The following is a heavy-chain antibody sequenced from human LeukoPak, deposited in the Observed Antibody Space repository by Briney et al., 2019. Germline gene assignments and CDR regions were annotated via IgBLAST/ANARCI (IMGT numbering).Heavy chain of an antibody. CDR3: ARDDIVAVPAAMGFDY. J-gene: IGHJ4*02. D-gene: IGHD2-2*01. V-gene: IGHV1-18*04. Sequence: ASVKVSCKASGYTFTSYGISWVRQAPGQGLEWMGWISAYNGNTNYAQKLQGRVTMTTDTSTSTAYMGLRSLRSDDTAVYYCARDDIVAVPAAMGFDYWGQGTLVTVSS. CDR1: GYTFTSYG. CDR2: ISAYNGNT.